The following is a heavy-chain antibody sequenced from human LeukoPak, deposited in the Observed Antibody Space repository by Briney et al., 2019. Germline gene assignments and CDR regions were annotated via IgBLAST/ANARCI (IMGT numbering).Heavy chain of an antibody. D-gene: IGHD2-15*01. Sequence: PGGSLRLSCAASGFTFSSYWMHWVRQAPGKGLVWVSRINTDGSSTSYADSVKGRFTISRDNAKNSLYLQMNSLRAEDTAVYYCATGNLGHSRYYFDYWGQGTLVTVSS. CDR2: INTDGSST. CDR1: GFTFSSYW. V-gene: IGHV3-74*01. CDR3: ATGNLGHSRYYFDY. J-gene: IGHJ4*02.